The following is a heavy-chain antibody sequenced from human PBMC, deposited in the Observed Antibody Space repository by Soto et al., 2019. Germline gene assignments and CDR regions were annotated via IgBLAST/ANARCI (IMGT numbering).Heavy chain of an antibody. D-gene: IGHD1-26*01. V-gene: IGHV4-4*08. CDR1: GASISSYY. CDR2: IYNTGTT. J-gene: IGHJ5*02. Sequence: SETLSLTCTVSGASISSYYWSWIRQPPGKGLEWIAYIYNTGTTKYNPSLKSRATISEDTSKNQFSLKLTSVTAADTAVYYCANLPTWGATTFAPWGQGTLVTVSS. CDR3: ANLPTWGATTFAP.